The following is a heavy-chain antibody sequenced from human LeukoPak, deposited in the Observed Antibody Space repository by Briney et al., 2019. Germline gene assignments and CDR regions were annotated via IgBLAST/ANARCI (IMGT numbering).Heavy chain of an antibody. V-gene: IGHV3-23*01. Sequence: PGGSLRLSCAASEFTFSSYSMSWVRQAPGKGLEWVSVISGSGGSTYYADSVKGRFTISRDNSKNTLYLQMNSLRAEDTAVYYCAKDATNVVVPAAIHYWGQGTLVTVSS. CDR1: EFTFSSYS. J-gene: IGHJ4*02. CDR3: AKDATNVVVPAAIHY. CDR2: ISGSGGST. D-gene: IGHD2-2*01.